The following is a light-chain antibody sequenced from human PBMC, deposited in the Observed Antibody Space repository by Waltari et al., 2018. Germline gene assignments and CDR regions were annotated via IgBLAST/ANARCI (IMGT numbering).Light chain of an antibody. CDR1: QSISTF. CDR2: GAS. Sequence: EIVLTQSPASLSLSPGERATLPCRASQSISTFFAWYQQKPGQAPRLLIYGASNRATGIPARFSGSGSGTDFTLTISSLEPEDFAIYYCQQRYNWPLTFGGGTKVEIK. J-gene: IGKJ4*01. V-gene: IGKV3-11*01. CDR3: QQRYNWPLT.